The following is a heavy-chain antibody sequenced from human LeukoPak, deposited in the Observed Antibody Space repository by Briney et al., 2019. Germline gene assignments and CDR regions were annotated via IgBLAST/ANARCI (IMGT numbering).Heavy chain of an antibody. D-gene: IGHD1-1*01. Sequence: SETLSLTCTVSGYSISSGYYWGWIRQPPGKGLEWIGSIYYSGSTYYNPSLKSRVTISVDTSKNQFSLKLSSVTAADTAVYYCARDRIPSAGTGPWGQGTLVTVSS. V-gene: IGHV4-38-2*02. CDR1: GYSISSGYY. J-gene: IGHJ5*02. CDR3: ARDRIPSAGTGP. CDR2: IYYSGST.